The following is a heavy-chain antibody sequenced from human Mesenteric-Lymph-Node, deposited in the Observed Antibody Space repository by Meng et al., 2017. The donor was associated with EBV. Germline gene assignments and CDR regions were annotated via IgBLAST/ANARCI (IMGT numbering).Heavy chain of an antibody. V-gene: IGHV1-46*01. J-gene: IGHJ4*02. D-gene: IGHD3-10*01. CDR1: GYSFTSYY. Sequence: QAQLVQPGAEGKKPGASVKVSCKAPGYSFTSYYMHWVRQAPGQGLEWMRIIKPSGGSTSYPQKFQGRVTMTRDTSTSTVYMEVSSLRSEDTAVYYCARGLPTMVQGFFDYWGQGTLVTVSS. CDR2: IKPSGGST. CDR3: ARGLPTMVQGFFDY.